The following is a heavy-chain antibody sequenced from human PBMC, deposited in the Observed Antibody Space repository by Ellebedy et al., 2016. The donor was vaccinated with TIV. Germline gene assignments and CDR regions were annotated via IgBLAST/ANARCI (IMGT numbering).Heavy chain of an antibody. CDR2: ISVRDGST. Sequence: GESLKISCAASGFIVATAYMSWVRQAPGKGPEWVSVISVRDGSTYYADSVKGRFTISRDNSKKTLYLQMNNLRAEDTAVYYCAKGRGGGSDSSAPRYYFDYWGLGTLVTVSS. J-gene: IGHJ4*02. CDR1: GFIVATAY. V-gene: IGHV3-23*01. CDR3: AKGRGGGSDSSAPRYYFDY. D-gene: IGHD3-22*01.